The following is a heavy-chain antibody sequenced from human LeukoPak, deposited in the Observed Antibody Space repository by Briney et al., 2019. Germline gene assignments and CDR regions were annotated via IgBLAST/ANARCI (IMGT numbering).Heavy chain of an antibody. CDR2: ISSSSSYI. Sequence: GGSLRLSCEASGFVVSSNYMSWVRQVPGKGLEWVSSISSSSSYIYYADSVKGRFTISRDNAKNSLYLQMNSLRAEDTGVYYCARDRLEAVTDDDYFDYWGQGTLVTVSS. CDR1: GFVVSSNY. V-gene: IGHV3-21*01. D-gene: IGHD2-21*02. J-gene: IGHJ4*02. CDR3: ARDRLEAVTDDDYFDY.